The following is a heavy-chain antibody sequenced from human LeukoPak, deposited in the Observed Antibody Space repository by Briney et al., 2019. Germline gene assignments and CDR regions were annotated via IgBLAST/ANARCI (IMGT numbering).Heavy chain of an antibody. D-gene: IGHD6-6*01. J-gene: IGHJ4*02. Sequence: SETLSLTCAVYGASFSGHYWSWIRQAPGKGLEWIGEINLGGSNKYNPSLWSRGTISLKTSSNQLSLKLTSVTAADTAVYYCAREFGDEYSSSSGLGYWGQGTLVTVSS. CDR2: INLGGSN. CDR1: GASFSGHY. CDR3: AREFGDEYSSSSGLGY. V-gene: IGHV4-34*01.